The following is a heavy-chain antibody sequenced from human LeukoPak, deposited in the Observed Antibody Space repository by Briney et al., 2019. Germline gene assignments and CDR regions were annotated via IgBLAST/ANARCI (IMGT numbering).Heavy chain of an antibody. D-gene: IGHD2-8*01. CDR2: INSDGSST. CDR3: ARARLMNWFDP. J-gene: IGHJ5*02. Sequence: PGGSLRLSCAASGFIFSTYWMHWVRQAPGKGLVWVSRINSDGSSTNYADSVKGRFIISRDNAKNTLYLQMNSLRADDTAVYYCARARLMNWFDPWGLGTPVIVSS. CDR1: GFIFSTYW. V-gene: IGHV3-74*01.